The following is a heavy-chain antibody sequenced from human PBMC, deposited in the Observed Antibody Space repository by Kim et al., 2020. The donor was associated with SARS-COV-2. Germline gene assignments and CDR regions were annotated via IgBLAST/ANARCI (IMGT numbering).Heavy chain of an antibody. J-gene: IGHJ3*02. D-gene: IGHD6-13*01. Sequence: GGSLRLSCAASGFTFSSYGMHWVRQAPGKGLEWVAVIWYDGSNKYYADSVKGRFTISRDNSKNTLYLQMNSLRAEDTAVYYCARERERELGIPDAFDIWGQGTMVTVSS. CDR2: IWYDGSNK. V-gene: IGHV3-33*01. CDR3: ARERERELGIPDAFDI. CDR1: GFTFSSYG.